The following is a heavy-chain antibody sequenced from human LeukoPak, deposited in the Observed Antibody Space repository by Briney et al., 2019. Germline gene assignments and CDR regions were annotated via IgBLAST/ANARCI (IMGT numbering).Heavy chain of an antibody. D-gene: IGHD3-22*01. J-gene: IGHJ4*02. CDR1: GFTFSNYA. CDR3: AKGIYDTSSYGGGFDY. V-gene: IGHV3-23*01. Sequence: GGSLRLSCAASGFTFSNYAMNWVRQAPGKGLEWVSVVSGRGGSTYYAEPVKGRFTISRDNSKNTLYLQMNSLRAEDTAVYYCAKGIYDTSSYGGGFDYWGQGTLVTVSS. CDR2: VSGRGGST.